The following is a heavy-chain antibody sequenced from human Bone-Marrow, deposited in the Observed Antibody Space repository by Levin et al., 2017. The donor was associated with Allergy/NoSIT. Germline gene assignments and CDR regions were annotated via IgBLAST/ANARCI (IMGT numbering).Heavy chain of an antibody. D-gene: IGHD6-19*01. CDR2: FDPEDGET. CDR3: ATVFFSGWYLSGADYYFDY. J-gene: IGHJ4*02. CDR1: GYTLTELS. V-gene: IGHV1-24*01. Sequence: GESLKISCKVSGYTLTELSMHWVRQAPGKGLEWMGGFDPEDGETIYAQKFQGRVTMTEDTSTDTAYMELSSLRSEDTAVYYCATVFFSGWYLSGADYYFDYWGQGTLVTVSS.